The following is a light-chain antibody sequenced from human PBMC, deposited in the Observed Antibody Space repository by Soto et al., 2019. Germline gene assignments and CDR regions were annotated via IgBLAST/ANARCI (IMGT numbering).Light chain of an antibody. CDR3: HQYNSWPRT. V-gene: IGKV3-15*01. CDR2: DAS. Sequence: EIVMTQSPATLSVSPGERATLSCRASQSVTSNLAWYQQKPGQAPRLLIYDASTRASGIPVNFSGSGSGTEFTLTISSLQSEDFAVYYCHQYNSWPRTFGPGTTVDF. J-gene: IGKJ3*01. CDR1: QSVTSN.